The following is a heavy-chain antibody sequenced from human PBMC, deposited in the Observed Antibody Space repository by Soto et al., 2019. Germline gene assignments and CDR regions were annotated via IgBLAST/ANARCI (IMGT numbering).Heavy chain of an antibody. V-gene: IGHV4-59*08. CDR2: IYYSGST. J-gene: IGHJ4*02. CDR3: ARRWGRTFDY. CDR1: GGSISGYY. Sequence: SETLSLTCTVSGGSISGYYWSWIRQPPGKGLEWIGYIYYSGSTNYNPSLKSRVTISVDTSKNQFSLKLSSVTAADTAAYYCARRWGRTFDYWGQGTLVTVSS. D-gene: IGHD7-27*01.